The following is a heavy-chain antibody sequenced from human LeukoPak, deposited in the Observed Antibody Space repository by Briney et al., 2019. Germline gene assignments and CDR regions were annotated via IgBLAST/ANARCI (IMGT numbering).Heavy chain of an antibody. J-gene: IGHJ4*02. CDR1: GFTFGDYA. D-gene: IGHD3-22*01. V-gene: IGHV3-49*04. CDR3: TRDHPYYYDNSGYPLDY. Sequence: GGSLRLSCAASGFTFGDYAVSWVRQAPGKGLEWIGFIRSKAYGGTTQYAASVKGRFTLSRDDSKSTTYLQMNSLKTEDTAVYYCTRDHPYYYDNSGYPLDYWGQGTLVTVSS. CDR2: IRSKAYGGTT.